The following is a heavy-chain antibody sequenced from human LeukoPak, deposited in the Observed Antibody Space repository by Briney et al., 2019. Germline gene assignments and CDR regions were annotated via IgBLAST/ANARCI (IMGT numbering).Heavy chain of an antibody. CDR3: ARDGSHYDILTGYYYYYYYMDV. CDR1: GGSISSYY. J-gene: IGHJ6*03. D-gene: IGHD3-9*01. V-gene: IGHV4-4*07. CDR2: IYTSGST. Sequence: KPSETLSLTCTVSGGSISSYYWSWIRQPAGKGLEWIGRIYTSGSTNYNPSLKSRVTISVDTSKNQFSLKLSSVTAADTAVYYCARDGSHYDILTGYYYYYYYMDVWGKGTTVTVSS.